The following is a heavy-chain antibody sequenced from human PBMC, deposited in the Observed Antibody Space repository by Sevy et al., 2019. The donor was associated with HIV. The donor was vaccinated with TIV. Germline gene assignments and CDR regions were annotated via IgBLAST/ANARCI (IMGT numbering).Heavy chain of an antibody. V-gene: IGHV3-21*01. CDR1: GFTFSSYS. CDR2: ISSSSSYI. CDR3: ARDSYDSLDY. J-gene: IGHJ4*02. Sequence: RGCLRLSCAASGFTFSSYSMNWVRQAPGKGLEGVSSISSSSSYIYYADSVKGRFTISRDNAKNSLYLQMNSLRAEDTAMYYCARDSYDSLDYWGQGTLVSVSS. D-gene: IGHD3-22*01.